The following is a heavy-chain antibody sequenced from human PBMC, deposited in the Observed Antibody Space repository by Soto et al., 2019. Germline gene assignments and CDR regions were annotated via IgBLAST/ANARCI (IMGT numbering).Heavy chain of an antibody. D-gene: IGHD6-19*01. CDR2: IIPIFGTA. V-gene: IGHV1-69*06. Sequence: SVKVSCKASGGTFSSYAISWVRQAPGQGLEWMGGIIPIFGTANYAQKFQGRVTITADKSTSTAYMELSSLRSEDTAVYYCARDQGEAVAYYYYYGMDVWGQGTTVTV. CDR3: ARDQGEAVAYYYYYGMDV. J-gene: IGHJ6*02. CDR1: GGTFSSYA.